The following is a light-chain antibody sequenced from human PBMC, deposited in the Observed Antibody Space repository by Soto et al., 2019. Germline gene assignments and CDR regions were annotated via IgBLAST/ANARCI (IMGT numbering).Light chain of an antibody. J-gene: IGLJ1*01. Sequence: QSALTQPASVSGSPGQSITISCTGTSNDVGAYDLVSWYQHHPGKAPKCIIYEDSKRPSGVSNRFSGSKSGNTTSLTISGLQAGDEGYYYCCSYAGSRTLFVFGTGTKVTVL. CDR3: CSYAGSRTLFV. CDR2: EDS. CDR1: SNDVGAYDL. V-gene: IGLV2-23*01.